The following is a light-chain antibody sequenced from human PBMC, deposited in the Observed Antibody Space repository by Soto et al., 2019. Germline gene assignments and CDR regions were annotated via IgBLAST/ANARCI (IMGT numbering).Light chain of an antibody. CDR1: SSDVGSYNR. V-gene: IGLV2-18*02. Sequence: QSVLTQPPYVSGSPGQSVTISCTGTSSDVGSYNRVSWYQQPPGTAPKLMIYEVTNRPSGVPNRFSASKSGNTASLTISGLQAEDEADYYCTSYTSSRTWVFGGGTKLTVL. CDR3: TSYTSSRTWV. J-gene: IGLJ3*02. CDR2: EVT.